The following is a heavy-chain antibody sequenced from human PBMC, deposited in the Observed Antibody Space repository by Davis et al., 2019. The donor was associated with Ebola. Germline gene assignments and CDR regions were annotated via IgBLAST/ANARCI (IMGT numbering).Heavy chain of an antibody. CDR2: ISSSSSYI. J-gene: IGHJ4*02. Sequence: GESLKISCSVSGFMFSSYSMNWVRQAPGKGLEWVSSISSSSSYIYYADSVKGRFTISRDNAKNSLYLQMNSLRAEDTAVYYCARGRSYYYDSSGYGEDYWGQGTLVTVSS. CDR1: GFMFSSYS. CDR3: ARGRSYYYDSSGYGEDY. V-gene: IGHV3-21*01. D-gene: IGHD3-22*01.